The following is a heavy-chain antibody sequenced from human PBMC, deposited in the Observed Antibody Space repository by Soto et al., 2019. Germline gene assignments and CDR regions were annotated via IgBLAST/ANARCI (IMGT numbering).Heavy chain of an antibody. CDR3: ADSGSYYAPFDI. CDR2: ISYDGSNK. D-gene: IGHD1-26*01. Sequence: PGGSLRLSCAASGFTFSSYAMHWVRQAPGKGLEWVAVISYDGSNKYYADSVKGRFTISRDNSKNTLYLQVNSLRAEDTAVYYCADSGSYYAPFDIWGQGTMVTVSS. J-gene: IGHJ3*02. V-gene: IGHV3-30-3*01. CDR1: GFTFSSYA.